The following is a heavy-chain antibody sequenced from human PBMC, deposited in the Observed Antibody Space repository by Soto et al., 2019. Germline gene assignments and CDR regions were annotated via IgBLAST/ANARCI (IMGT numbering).Heavy chain of an antibody. CDR3: ARRTFTMIVVGDLGNAFDI. CDR2: IIPIFGTA. CDR1: GGTFSSYA. V-gene: IGHV1-69*01. Sequence: QVQLVQSGAEVKKPGSSVKVSCKASGGTFSSYAISWVRQAPGQGLEWMGGIIPIFGTANYAQKFQGRVTITADESTSTAYMELSSLRSEDTAVYYCARRTFTMIVVGDLGNAFDIWGQGTMVTVSS. J-gene: IGHJ3*02. D-gene: IGHD3-22*01.